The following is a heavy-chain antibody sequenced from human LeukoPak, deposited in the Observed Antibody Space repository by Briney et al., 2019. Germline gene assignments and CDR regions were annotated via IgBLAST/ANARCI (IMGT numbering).Heavy chain of an antibody. D-gene: IGHD3-22*01. CDR1: GFTFSSYG. V-gene: IGHV3-30*03. CDR3: ARDRHSSGYYYYFDY. Sequence: GGSLRLSCAASGFTFSSYGMHWVRQAPGKGLEWVAVISYDGSNKYYADSVKGRFTISRDNSKNTLYLQMNSLRAEDTAVYYCARDRHSSGYYYYFDYWGQGTLVTVSS. CDR2: ISYDGSNK. J-gene: IGHJ4*02.